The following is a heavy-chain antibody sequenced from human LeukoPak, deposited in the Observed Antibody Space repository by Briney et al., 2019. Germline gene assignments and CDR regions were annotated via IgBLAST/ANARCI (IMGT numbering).Heavy chain of an antibody. J-gene: IGHJ4*02. V-gene: IGHV4-31*03. Sequence: PSQTLSLTCTVSGGSISSGGYYWSWIRQHPGKGLEWIGYIYYSGSTYYNPSLKSRVTISVDTSKNQFSLKLSSVTAADTAVYYCARDRKYSRTRPGYFDYWGQGTLVTVSS. CDR1: GGSISSGGYY. CDR2: IYYSGST. CDR3: ARDRKYSRTRPGYFDY. D-gene: IGHD6-6*01.